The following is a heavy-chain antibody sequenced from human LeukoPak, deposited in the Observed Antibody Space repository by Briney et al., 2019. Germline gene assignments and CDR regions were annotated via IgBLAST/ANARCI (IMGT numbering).Heavy chain of an antibody. CDR1: GFTFSSYS. D-gene: IGHD4-17*01. CDR2: ISSSSSYI. V-gene: IGHV3-21*01. Sequence: PGRSLRLSCAASGFTFSSYSMNWVRQAPGKGLEWVSSISSSSSYIYYADSVKGRFTISRDNAKNSLYLQTNSLRAEDTAVYYCARVHGDYWYGMDVWGQGTTVTVSS. J-gene: IGHJ6*02. CDR3: ARVHGDYWYGMDV.